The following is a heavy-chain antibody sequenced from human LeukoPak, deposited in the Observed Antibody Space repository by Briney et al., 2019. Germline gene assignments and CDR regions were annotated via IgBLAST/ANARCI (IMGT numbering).Heavy chain of an antibody. CDR2: IKHDGSEK. Sequence: PGGSLRLSCAASGLTFSNYWMSWVRQGPGKGLEWVANIKHDGSEKYYIDSVKGRFTISRDNAKNSVYLQMNRLRAEDTAVYYCARGSRFGVVERDAFDIWGQGTMVTVSS. D-gene: IGHD3-3*01. CDR3: ARGSRFGVVERDAFDI. CDR1: GLTFSNYW. V-gene: IGHV3-7*01. J-gene: IGHJ3*02.